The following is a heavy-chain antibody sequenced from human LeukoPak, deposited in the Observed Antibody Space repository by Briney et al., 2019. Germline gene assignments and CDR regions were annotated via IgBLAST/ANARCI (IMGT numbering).Heavy chain of an antibody. CDR3: ARSSESYDSSGYYSYYFDY. Sequence: SETLSLACTVSGGSISSYYWSWIRQPPGKGLEWIGYIYYSGSTNYSPSLRSRVTISVDTSKNQFSLRLSSVTAADTAVYYCARSSESYDSSGYYSYYFDYWGQGTLVTVSS. V-gene: IGHV4-59*01. CDR1: GGSISSYY. D-gene: IGHD3-22*01. J-gene: IGHJ4*02. CDR2: IYYSGST.